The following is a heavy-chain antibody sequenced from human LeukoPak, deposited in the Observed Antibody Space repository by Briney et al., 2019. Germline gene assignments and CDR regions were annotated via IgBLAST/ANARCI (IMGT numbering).Heavy chain of an antibody. D-gene: IGHD6-19*01. V-gene: IGHV7-4-1*02. Sequence: ASVKVSCKASGYTFTSYAMNWVRQAPGQGLEWMGWINTNTGNPTYAQGFTGRFVFSLDTSVSTAYLQISSLKAEDTAVYYCARSGSIAVAGTSNYYYYGMDVWGQGTTVTVSS. J-gene: IGHJ6*02. CDR3: ARSGSIAVAGTSNYYYYGMDV. CDR1: GYTFTSYA. CDR2: INTNTGNP.